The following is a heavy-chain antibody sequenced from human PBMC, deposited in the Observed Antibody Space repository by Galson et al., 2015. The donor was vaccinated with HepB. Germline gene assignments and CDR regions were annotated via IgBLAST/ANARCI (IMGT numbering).Heavy chain of an antibody. CDR1: GFTFSSYA. V-gene: IGHV3-23*01. J-gene: IGHJ2*01. Sequence: SLRLSCAVSGFTFSSYAMSWVRQAPGRGLEWVSGISTSDGSTYNADSVKGRFTISRDNSKNTLYLQMNSLRAEDTAVYYCAKPYAYYNWFFDLWGRGTLVTVSS. CDR3: AKPYAYYNWFFDL. CDR2: ISTSDGST. D-gene: IGHD4-17*01.